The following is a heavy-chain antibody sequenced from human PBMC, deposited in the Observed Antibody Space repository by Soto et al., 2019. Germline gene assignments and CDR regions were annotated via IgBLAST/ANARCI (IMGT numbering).Heavy chain of an antibody. D-gene: IGHD2-21*02. CDR2: IRGSGGST. V-gene: IGHV3-23*01. Sequence: GGSLRLSCAASGFTFSSYAMSWVRQAPGKGLEWVSAIRGSGGSTYYADSVKGRFTIPRDNSKNTLYLQMNSLRAEDTAVYYCAKGLAGGNSDYFDYWGQGTLVTVSS. CDR1: GFTFSSYA. J-gene: IGHJ4*02. CDR3: AKGLAGGNSDYFDY.